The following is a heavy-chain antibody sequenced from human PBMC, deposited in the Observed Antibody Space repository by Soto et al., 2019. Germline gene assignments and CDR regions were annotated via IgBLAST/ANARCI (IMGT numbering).Heavy chain of an antibody. V-gene: IGHV3-15*01. CDR1: GFTFSNAW. D-gene: IGHD4-17*01. J-gene: IGHJ6*03. CDR3: TTAGDYRDYYYYYMDV. CDR2: IKSKTDGGTT. Sequence: GGSMRLSCAASGFTFSNAWMSWVRPAPGKGLEWVGRIKSKTDGGTTDYAAPVKGRFTISRDDTKNTLYLQMNSLKTEDTAVYYCTTAGDYRDYYYYYMDVWGKGTTVTVSS.